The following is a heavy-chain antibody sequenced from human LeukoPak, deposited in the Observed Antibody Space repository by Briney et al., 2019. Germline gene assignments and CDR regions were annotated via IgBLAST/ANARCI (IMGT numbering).Heavy chain of an antibody. CDR3: AKDSRWRSLGPPDY. D-gene: IGHD3-16*01. J-gene: IGHJ4*02. CDR2: ISYDGSNK. V-gene: IGHV3-30*18. CDR1: GFTFSSYG. Sequence: GGSLRLSCAASGFTFSSYGMHWVRQAPGKGLEWVAVISYDGSNKYYADSVKGRFTISRDNSKNTLYLQMNSLRAEDTAVYYCAKDSRWRSLGPPDYWGQGTLVTVSS.